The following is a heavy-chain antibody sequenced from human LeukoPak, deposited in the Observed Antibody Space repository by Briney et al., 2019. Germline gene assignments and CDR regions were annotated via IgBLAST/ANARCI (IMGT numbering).Heavy chain of an antibody. CDR2: ISGSGGET. CDR1: GFTFTKSA. V-gene: IGHV3-23*01. D-gene: IGHD1-26*01. CDR3: AKDGTMIVGATPFDY. J-gene: IGHJ4*02. Sequence: PGGSLRLSCEASGFTFTKSAMHWVRLPPGKGLEWVSVISGSGGETYYADSVKGRFTISRDNSKNTLYLQMNSLRAEDTAAYYCAKDGTMIVGATPFDYWGQGTLVTVSS.